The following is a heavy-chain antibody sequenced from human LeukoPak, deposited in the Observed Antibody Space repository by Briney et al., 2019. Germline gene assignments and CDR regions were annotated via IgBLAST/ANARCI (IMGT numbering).Heavy chain of an antibody. D-gene: IGHD3-22*01. CDR3: ARCLNTYYYDNSGYSPEHYYMDV. CDR2: IYASGSS. V-gene: IGHV4-4*07. CDR1: GDSISNYC. J-gene: IGHJ6*03. Sequence: SETLSLTCTVSGDSISNYCWSWVRQPAGKGLEWIGRIYASGSSNYNPSLKSRITMSVDTSKNQFSLKLSSVTAADTAVYYCARCLNTYYYDNSGYSPEHYYMDVWGKGTTVIVSS.